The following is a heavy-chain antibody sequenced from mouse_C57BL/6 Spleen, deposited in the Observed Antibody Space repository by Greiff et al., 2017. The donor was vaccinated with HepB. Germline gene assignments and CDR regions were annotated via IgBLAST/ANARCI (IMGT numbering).Heavy chain of an antibody. D-gene: IGHD2-4*01. J-gene: IGHJ1*03. CDR1: GYSITSGYY. Sequence: EVQLQQSGPGLVKPSQSLSLTCSVTGYSITSGYYWNWIRQFPGNKLEWMGYISYDGSNNYNPSLKNRISITRDTSKNQFFLKLNSVTTEDTATYYCARDDSDYDYVDWYFDVWGTGTTVTVSS. CDR3: ARDDSDYDYVDWYFDV. CDR2: ISYDGSN. V-gene: IGHV3-6*01.